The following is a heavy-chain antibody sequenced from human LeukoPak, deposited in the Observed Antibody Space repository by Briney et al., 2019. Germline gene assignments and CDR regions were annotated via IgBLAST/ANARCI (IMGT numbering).Heavy chain of an antibody. V-gene: IGHV4-30-4*01. J-gene: IGHJ4*02. D-gene: IGHD1-26*01. CDR1: GGSISSGDYY. Sequence: SETLSLTCTVSGGSISSGDYYWSWIRQPPGKGPEWIGYIYYSGSTYYNPSLKSRVTISVDTSKNQFSLKLSSVTAADTAVYYCARDDRVGATPLYYWGQGTLVTVSS. CDR3: ARDDRVGATPLYY. CDR2: IYYSGST.